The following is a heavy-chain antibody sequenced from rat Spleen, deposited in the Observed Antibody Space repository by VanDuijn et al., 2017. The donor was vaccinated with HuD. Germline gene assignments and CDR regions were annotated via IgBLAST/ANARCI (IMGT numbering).Heavy chain of an antibody. J-gene: IGHJ2*01. D-gene: IGHD4-1*01. CDR2: INAGSGGS. CDR3: ARGSGYLDN. CDR1: GYTFTSYY. Sequence: QIQLQQSGAELAKPGSSVKISCKASGYTFTSYYISWIKQTTGQGLEYIGYINAGSGGSNCNEKFKGKATLTVDRSSNTAFMQLSSLSPDDSAVYYCARGSGYLDNWGQGVMVTVSS. V-gene: IGHV1-43*01.